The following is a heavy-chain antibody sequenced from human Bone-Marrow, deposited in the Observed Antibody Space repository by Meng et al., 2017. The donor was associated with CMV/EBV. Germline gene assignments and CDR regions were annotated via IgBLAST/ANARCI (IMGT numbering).Heavy chain of an antibody. J-gene: IGHJ6*01. D-gene: IGHD6-6*01. CDR1: GYTFTSYD. CDR2: INPNSGGT. CDR3: ARGRAALRGGYHYYYYGMDV. V-gene: IGHV1-2*02. Sequence: ASVKVSCKASGYTFTSYDINWVRQAPGQGLEWMGWINPNSGGTNYAQKFQGRVTMTRDTSISTAYMELSRLRSDDTAVYYCARGRAALRGGYHYYYYGMDVWGQGTTVTVYS.